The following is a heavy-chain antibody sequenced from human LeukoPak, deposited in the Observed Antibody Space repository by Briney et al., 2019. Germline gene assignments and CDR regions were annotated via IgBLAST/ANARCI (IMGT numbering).Heavy chain of an antibody. CDR1: GYTFTGYY. CDR2: INPNSGGT. J-gene: IGHJ6*03. D-gene: IGHD5-18*01. V-gene: IGHV1-2*02. Sequence: AAVNVSCKASGYTFTGYYMHWVRPAPGQGLEWMGWINPNSGGTNYAQKFQGRVTLTRDTSISTAYMELSRLRSDDTAVYYCAKYSGYSYGYDYYYYMDVWGKGTTVTISS. CDR3: AKYSGYSYGYDYYYYMDV.